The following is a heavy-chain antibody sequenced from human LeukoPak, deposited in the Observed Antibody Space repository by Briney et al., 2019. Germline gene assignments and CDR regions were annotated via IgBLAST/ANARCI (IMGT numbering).Heavy chain of an antibody. V-gene: IGHV3-7*03. CDR2: INQDGSQK. D-gene: IGHD4-11*01. J-gene: IGHJ4*02. Sequence: PGGSLRLSCAASGFTFGSCWMNWVRQTPGKGLEWVANINQDGSQKFYVDSVKGRFTISRDNANNSLYLQMNSLRAEDTAVYYCAKDLNYGFDYWGQGTLVTVSS. CDR3: AKDLNYGFDY. CDR1: GFTFGSCW.